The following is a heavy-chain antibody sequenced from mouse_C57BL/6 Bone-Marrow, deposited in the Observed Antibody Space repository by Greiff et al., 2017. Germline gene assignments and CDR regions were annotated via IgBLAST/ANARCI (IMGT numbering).Heavy chain of an antibody. CDR2: ILPGSGST. CDR3: ARREGHAVVANWYFDV. V-gene: IGHV1-9*01. CDR1: GYTFTGYW. D-gene: IGHD1-1*01. J-gene: IGHJ1*03. Sequence: VQLQQSGAELMKPGASVKLSCKATGYTFTGYWIEWVKQRPGHGLEWIGEILPGSGSTNYNEKIKGKATFTADTSSNTAYMQLSSLTTEDSAIYYCARREGHAVVANWYFDVWGTGTTVTVSS.